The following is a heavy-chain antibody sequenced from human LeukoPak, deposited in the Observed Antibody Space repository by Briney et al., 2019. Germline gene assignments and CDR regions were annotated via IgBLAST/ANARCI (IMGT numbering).Heavy chain of an antibody. CDR3: ARALPTVTTGPYFDY. CDR2: IYYSGST. Sequence: PSETLSLTCTVSGGSISSYYWSWIRQPPGKGLEWIGYIYYSGSTNYNPSLKSRVTISVDTSKNQFSLKLSSVTAADTAVYYCARALPTVTTGPYFDYWGQGTLVTVSS. J-gene: IGHJ4*02. V-gene: IGHV4-59*01. CDR1: GGSISSYY. D-gene: IGHD4-11*01.